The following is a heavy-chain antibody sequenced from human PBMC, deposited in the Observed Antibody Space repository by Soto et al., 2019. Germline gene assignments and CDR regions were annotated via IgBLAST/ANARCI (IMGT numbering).Heavy chain of an antibody. V-gene: IGHV3-74*01. CDR1: GFTFSTYW. CDR3: AREAVYSGYDE. D-gene: IGHD5-12*01. CDR2: INSDWSST. Sequence: GGSLRLSCAASGFTFSTYWMHWVRQAPGTGLVWVSRINSDWSSTSYADSVKGRFTISRDNAKNTLYLQMNSLRAEDTAVYYCAREAVYSGYDEWGQGTLVTVSS. J-gene: IGHJ4*02.